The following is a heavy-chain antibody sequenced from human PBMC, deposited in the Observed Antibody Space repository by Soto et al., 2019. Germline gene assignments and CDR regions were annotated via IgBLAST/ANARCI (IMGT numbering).Heavy chain of an antibody. J-gene: IGHJ4*02. CDR3: ARLFDYYDISVFDY. D-gene: IGHD3-22*01. CDR1: GYSFTTYW. Sequence: GESLKISCQGSGYSFTTYWIGWVRQMPGKGLEWMGIIYPPDSDTRYSPSFQGQVAISVDKSISTAYLQWRSLKASDTAMYYCARLFDYYDISVFDYWGQGTLVTVSS. CDR2: IYPPDSDT. V-gene: IGHV5-51*01.